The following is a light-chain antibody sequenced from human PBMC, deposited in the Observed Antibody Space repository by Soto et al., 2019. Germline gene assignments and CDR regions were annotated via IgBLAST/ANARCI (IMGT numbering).Light chain of an antibody. V-gene: IGKV1-5*03. CDR3: QQYITYPLT. CDR2: KAS. Sequence: DIQMTQSPSTLSASVGDRVTISCRASQSITYWLAWYQQKPGKAPKLLIHKASSLESGAPSRFSGTGSGTEFTLTISSLQPDDFATYYCQQYITYPLTFGGGTKVDIK. CDR1: QSITYW. J-gene: IGKJ4*01.